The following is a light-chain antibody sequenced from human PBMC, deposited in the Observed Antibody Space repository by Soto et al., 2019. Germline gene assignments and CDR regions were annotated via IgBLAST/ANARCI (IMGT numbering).Light chain of an antibody. J-gene: IGKJ3*01. CDR3: QKDDAAPFT. CDR2: GAS. CDR1: QGIAFY. V-gene: IGKV1-27*01. Sequence: DVQMTQSPSSLSASVGDTVTITCRASQGIAFYLAWFQQRPGKAPNLLISGASKLRSGVPSRFSGSGSGTDFTLTINSLQREDGATDYCQKDDAAPFTFGPRTRV.